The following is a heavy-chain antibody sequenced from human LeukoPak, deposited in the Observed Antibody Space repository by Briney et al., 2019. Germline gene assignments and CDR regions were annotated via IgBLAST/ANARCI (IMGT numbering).Heavy chain of an antibody. CDR3: ARERTSGWDAFDF. CDR2: INSVGSST. V-gene: IGHV3-74*01. CDR1: GFTFSSFW. D-gene: IGHD6-19*01. Sequence: GGSLRLSCAASGFTFSSFWMHWVRQAPGKGLVWVSRINSVGSSTSYADSVKGRFTISRGNAKNTLYLQMNSLRAADTAVYYCARERTSGWDAFDFWGQGTLVTVSS. J-gene: IGHJ4*02.